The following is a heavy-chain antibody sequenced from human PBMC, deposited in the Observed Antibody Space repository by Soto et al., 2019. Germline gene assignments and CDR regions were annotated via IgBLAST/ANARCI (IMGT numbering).Heavy chain of an antibody. CDR2: ISGSGGHT. CDR3: AKIEMGWFAH. J-gene: IGHJ5*02. D-gene: IGHD2-8*01. V-gene: IGHV3-23*01. Sequence: LRLSCTGSGFSFFSYAMSWVRQAPGKGLEWVSTISGSGGHTYYTDSVKGRFVVSRDNDKNTVYLHMSSLTGEDTAVYFCAKIEMGWFAHWGQGTQVTVSS. CDR1: GFSFFSYA.